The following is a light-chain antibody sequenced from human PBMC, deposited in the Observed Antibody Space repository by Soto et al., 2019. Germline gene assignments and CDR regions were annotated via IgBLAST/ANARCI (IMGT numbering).Light chain of an antibody. Sequence: EIVMTQSPATLSVSPGERATLSCRASQSVGTNLAWYQQKPGQAPRLLLYGASTRATGIPARFSGSGSGTEFTLTISSLQSEDFAVYFCQQSNNWPPLYTFGQGTKLDIK. CDR2: GAS. CDR3: QQSNNWPPLYT. CDR1: QSVGTN. J-gene: IGKJ2*01. V-gene: IGKV3-15*01.